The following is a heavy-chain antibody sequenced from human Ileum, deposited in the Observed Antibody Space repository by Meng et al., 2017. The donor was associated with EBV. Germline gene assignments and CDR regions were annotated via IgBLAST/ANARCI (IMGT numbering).Heavy chain of an antibody. CDR2: IYHSGST. CDR1: GGSISSSNW. J-gene: IGHJ4*02. CDR3: ARVGQWLPIDY. V-gene: IGHV4-4*02. D-gene: IGHD6-19*01. Sequence: QVHRQGPGPVLGNPSGTLSLTCAVAGGSISSSNWWSWVRQPPGKGLEWIGEIYHSGSTNYNPSLKSRVTISVDKSKNQFSLNLSSVTAADTAVYYCARVGQWLPIDYWGQGTLVTVSS.